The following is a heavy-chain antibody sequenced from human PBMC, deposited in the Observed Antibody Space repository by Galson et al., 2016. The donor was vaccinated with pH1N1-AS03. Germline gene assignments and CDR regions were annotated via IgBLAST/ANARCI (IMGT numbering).Heavy chain of an antibody. CDR2: IDSDDDQ. V-gene: IGHV2-70*20. CDR1: GFSLTSPGVC. D-gene: IGHD6-13*01. CDR3: ARVWGAAAGYFDY. Sequence: PALVKPTQTLTLTCSFSGFSLTSPGVCATWVRQPPGKALEWLATIDSDDDQYYTTSLKTRLTISKDTSKNQVVLTMTNMDPVDTATYYCARVWGAAAGYFDYWGPGNLVVVSS. J-gene: IGHJ4*02.